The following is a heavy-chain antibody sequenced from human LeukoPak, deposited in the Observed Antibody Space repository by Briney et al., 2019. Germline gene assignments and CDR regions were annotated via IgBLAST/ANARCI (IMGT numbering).Heavy chain of an antibody. V-gene: IGHV4-39*07. CDR3: ARDKGDAGGSTSQGGTYYFDY. CDR2: IYTSGST. J-gene: IGHJ4*02. CDR1: GGSISSTSYY. D-gene: IGHD2-2*01. Sequence: SETLSLTCVVSGGSISSTSYYWGWIRQPPGKGLEWIGRIYTSGSTNYNPSLKSRVTMSVDTSKNQFSLKLNSVTAADTAVYYCARDKGDAGGSTSQGGTYYFDYWGQGALVTVSS.